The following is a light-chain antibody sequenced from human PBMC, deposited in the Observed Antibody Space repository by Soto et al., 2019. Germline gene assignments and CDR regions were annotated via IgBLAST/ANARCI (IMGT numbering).Light chain of an antibody. CDR2: AAS. Sequence: DIQMTQSPSSLAISXVYIVIIICXXSQDIGTYLNWYQHKPGKAPKHLIYAASSLQTGVPSRLTGSGSGTEFTLTIDSLQPEDFATYYCQQSYTTPRITFGQGTRLEIK. CDR1: QDIGTY. V-gene: IGKV1-39*01. J-gene: IGKJ5*01. CDR3: QQSYTTPRIT.